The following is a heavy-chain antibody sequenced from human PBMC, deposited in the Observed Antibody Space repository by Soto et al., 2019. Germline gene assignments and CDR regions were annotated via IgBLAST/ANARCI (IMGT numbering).Heavy chain of an antibody. D-gene: IGHD4-17*01. J-gene: IGHJ4*02. CDR1: GFTFSSYG. V-gene: IGHV3-30*03. Sequence: QVQLVESGGGVVQPGRSLRLSCAASGFTFSSYGMHWVRQAPGKGLEWVAVISYDGSNKYYADSVKGRFTISRDNSKNTLYLQMNSLRAEDTAVSYCASAGVRYGDRGNFDYWGQGTLVTVSS. CDR2: ISYDGSNK. CDR3: ASAGVRYGDRGNFDY.